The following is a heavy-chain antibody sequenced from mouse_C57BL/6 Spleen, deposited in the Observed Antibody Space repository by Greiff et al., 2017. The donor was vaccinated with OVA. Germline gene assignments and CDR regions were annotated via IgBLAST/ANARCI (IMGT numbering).Heavy chain of an antibody. D-gene: IGHD2-12*01. J-gene: IGHJ3*01. V-gene: IGHV1-76*01. CDR1: GYTFTDYY. CDR2: IYPGSGNT. Sequence: VKLMESGAELVRPGASVKLSCKASGYTFTDYYINWVKQRPGQGLEWIARIYPGSGNTYYNEKFKGKATLTAEKSSSTAYMQLSSLTSEDSAVYFCARSFTAYWGQGTLVTVSA. CDR3: ARSFTAY.